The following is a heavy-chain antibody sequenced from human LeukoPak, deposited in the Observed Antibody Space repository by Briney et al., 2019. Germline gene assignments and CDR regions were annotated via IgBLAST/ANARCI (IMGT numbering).Heavy chain of an antibody. Sequence: WGSLRLSCAAPGFTFSSYAMSWVRQAPGKGLEWVSSIIGSGGTTYYADSVKGRFTISRDNSRNTVYLQMNSLRGEDTAVYYCAKNYCGGDCYSVYGRWGQGTLVTVSS. CDR3: AKNYCGGDCYSVYGR. CDR2: IIGSGGTT. D-gene: IGHD2-21*02. V-gene: IGHV3-23*01. J-gene: IGHJ4*02. CDR1: GFTFSSYA.